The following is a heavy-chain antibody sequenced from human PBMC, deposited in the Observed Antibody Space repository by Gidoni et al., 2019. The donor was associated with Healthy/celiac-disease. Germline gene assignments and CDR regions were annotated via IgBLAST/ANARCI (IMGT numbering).Heavy chain of an antibody. CDR2: IYHSGST. CDR1: GYSISSGYY. V-gene: IGHV4-38-2*01. D-gene: IGHD3-3*01. J-gene: IGHJ4*02. Sequence: QVQLQESGPGLVKPSETLSLTCAVSGYSISSGYYWGWIRQPPGKGLEWIGSIYHSGSTYYNPSLKSRVTISVDTSKNQFSLKLSSVTAADTAVYYCASPGYYDFWSGFDYWGQGTLVTVSS. CDR3: ASPGYYDFWSGFDY.